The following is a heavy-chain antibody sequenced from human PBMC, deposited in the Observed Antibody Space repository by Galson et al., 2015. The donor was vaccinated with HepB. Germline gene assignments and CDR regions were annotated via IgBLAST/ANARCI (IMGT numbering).Heavy chain of an antibody. V-gene: IGHV1-18*04. CDR3: ARQYYDFWSGYLNGMDV. J-gene: IGHJ6*02. CDR2: ISAYNGNT. Sequence: SVKVSCKASGYTFTSYGISWVRQAPGQGLEWMGWISAYNGNTNYAQKLQGRVTMTTDTSTSTAYMELRSLRSDDTAVYYCARQYYDFWSGYLNGMDVWGQVTTVTVSS. CDR1: GYTFTSYG. D-gene: IGHD3-3*01.